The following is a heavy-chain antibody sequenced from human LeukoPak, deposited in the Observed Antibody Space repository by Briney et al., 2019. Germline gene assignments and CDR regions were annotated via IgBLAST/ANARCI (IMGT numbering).Heavy chain of an antibody. D-gene: IGHD4-17*01. CDR3: TTEGDYGDYYDY. CDR1: GFTFSNAW. J-gene: IGHJ4*02. V-gene: IGHV3-15*01. CDR2: IKSKTDGGTT. Sequence: GGSLRLSCAASGFTFSNAWMSWVRQAPGKGLEWVGRIKSKTDGGTTDYAAPVKGRFTISRDDSKNTLYLQMNSMKTEDTAVYYCTTEGDYGDYYDYWGQGTLVTVSS.